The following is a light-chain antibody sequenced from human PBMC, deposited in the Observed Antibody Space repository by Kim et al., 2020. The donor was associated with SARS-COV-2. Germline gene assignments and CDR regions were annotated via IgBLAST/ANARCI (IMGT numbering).Light chain of an antibody. CDR2: EDT. CDR3: QAWDSSTAV. V-gene: IGLV3-1*01. Sequence: SYELTQPPSVSVSPGQTVSIACSGDKLGDKYACWYQQKTGQSPVLVIYEDTKRPSGIPERFSGSNSGNTATLTISGTQAMDGADYYCQAWDSSTAVFGGG. CDR1: KLGDKY. J-gene: IGLJ3*02.